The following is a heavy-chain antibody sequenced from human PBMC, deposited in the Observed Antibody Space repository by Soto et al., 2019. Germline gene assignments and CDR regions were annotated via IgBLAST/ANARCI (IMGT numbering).Heavy chain of an antibody. D-gene: IGHD2-2*01. Sequence: SETLSLTCTVSGGSINSAGYYWSWIRQHPGKGLEWIGYIYYSGTTYYNPSLKSRVTISVDTSKNQFSLQLSSVTAADTAVYYCARHVPYCSDTSQCAYGMDVWGQGTTVTVAS. V-gene: IGHV4-31*03. CDR2: IYYSGTT. J-gene: IGHJ6*02. CDR3: ARHVPYCSDTSQCAYGMDV. CDR1: GGSINSAGYY.